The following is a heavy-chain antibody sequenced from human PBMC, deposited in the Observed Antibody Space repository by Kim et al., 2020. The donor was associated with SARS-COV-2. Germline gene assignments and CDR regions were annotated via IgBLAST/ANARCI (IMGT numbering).Heavy chain of an antibody. CDR3: AGELSGSEYFDY. CDR2: T. J-gene: IGHJ4*02. V-gene: IGHV4-39*06. Sequence: TCCNPTLKSRVTRSIDTAKNQFALKLSSVTASDTAVYYCAGELSGSEYFDYWDQGTLVTVSS. D-gene: IGHD1-26*01.